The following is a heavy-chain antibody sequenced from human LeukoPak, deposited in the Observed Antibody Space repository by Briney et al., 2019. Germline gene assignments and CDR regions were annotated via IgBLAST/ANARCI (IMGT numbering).Heavy chain of an antibody. CDR2: IYYSGST. Sequence: SETLSLTCTVSGGSISSGGYSWSWIRQHPGKGLEWIGYIYYSGSTYYNPSLKSRVTISVDTSKNQFSLKLSSVTAADTAVYYCARSSVGYYGSGSYPFDPWGQGTLVTVSS. J-gene: IGHJ5*02. V-gene: IGHV4-31*03. CDR3: ARSSVGYYGSGSYPFDP. CDR1: GGSISSGGYS. D-gene: IGHD3-10*01.